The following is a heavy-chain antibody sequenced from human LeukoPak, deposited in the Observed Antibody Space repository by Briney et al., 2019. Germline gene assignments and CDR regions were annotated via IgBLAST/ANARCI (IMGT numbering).Heavy chain of an antibody. CDR3: TRDPGYSGYDFVDY. J-gene: IGHJ4*02. Sequence: GGSLRLSCTASGFTFGDYAMSWVRQAPGKGLEWVGFIRSKAYGGTTEYAASVKGRFTISRDDSKSIAYLQMNSLKTEATAVYYCTRDPGYSGYDFVDYWGQGTLVTVSS. D-gene: IGHD5-12*01. V-gene: IGHV3-49*04. CDR1: GFTFGDYA. CDR2: IRSKAYGGTT.